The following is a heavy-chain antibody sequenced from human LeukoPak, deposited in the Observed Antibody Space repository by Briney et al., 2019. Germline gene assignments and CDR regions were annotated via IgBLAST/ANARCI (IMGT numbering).Heavy chain of an antibody. CDR3: ARDDGTGPPRRYDFWSGYGLRYVY. CDR1: GGSISSYY. J-gene: IGHJ4*02. V-gene: IGHV4-4*07. CDR2: IYTSGST. Sequence: PSETLSLTCTVSGGSISSYYWSWIRQPAGKGLEWIGRIYTSGSTNYNPSLKSRVTMSVDTSKNQFSLKLSSVTAADTAVYYYARDDGTGPPRRYDFWSGYGLRYVYWGQGTLVTVSS. D-gene: IGHD3-3*01.